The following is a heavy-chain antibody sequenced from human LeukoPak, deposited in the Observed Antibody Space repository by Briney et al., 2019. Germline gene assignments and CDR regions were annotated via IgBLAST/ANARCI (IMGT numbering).Heavy chain of an antibody. CDR1: GGSISSSNW. Sequence: SEILSLTCAVSGGSISSSNWWSWVRQPPGKGLEWIGEINHSGSTNYNPSLKSRVTISVDTSKNQFSLKLSSVTAADTAVYYCARRRDARITMVRGVIISTSGFDPWGQGTLVTVSS. V-gene: IGHV4-4*02. D-gene: IGHD3-10*01. CDR3: ARRRDARITMVRGVIISTSGFDP. CDR2: INHSGST. J-gene: IGHJ5*02.